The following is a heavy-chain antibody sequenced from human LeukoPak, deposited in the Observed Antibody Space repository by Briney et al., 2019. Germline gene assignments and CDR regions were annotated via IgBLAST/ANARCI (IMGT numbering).Heavy chain of an antibody. CDR3: AREYCSSTGCSYFDY. D-gene: IGHD2-2*01. Sequence: GGSLRLSCAASGFTFSSYWMRWVRQAPGKGLEWVSVIYSGGSTYYADSVKGRFTISRDNSKNTLYLQMNSLRAEDTAVYYCAREYCSSTGCSYFDYWGQGTLVTVSS. CDR1: GFTFSSYW. J-gene: IGHJ4*02. V-gene: IGHV3-53*01. CDR2: IYSGGST.